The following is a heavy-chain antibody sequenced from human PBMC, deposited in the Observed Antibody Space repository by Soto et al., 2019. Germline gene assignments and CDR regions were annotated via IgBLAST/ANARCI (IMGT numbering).Heavy chain of an antibody. Sequence: QVQLVQSGAEVKKPGSSVKVSCKASGGTFSSYRINWVRQAPGQGLEWVGGIVPIYRTADYAQTFQGRVTITADASARTSYMELRSLKSQDTAVYYCVKDSGAKLSSSWGQGTLVTVSS. D-gene: IGHD6-13*01. CDR1: GGTFSSYR. V-gene: IGHV1-69*01. CDR2: IVPIYRTA. CDR3: VKDSGAKLSSS. J-gene: IGHJ4*02.